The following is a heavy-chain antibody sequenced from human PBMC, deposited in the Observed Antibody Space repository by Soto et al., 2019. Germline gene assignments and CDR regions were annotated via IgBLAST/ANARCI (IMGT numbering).Heavy chain of an antibody. CDR3: ARDSPGYGDYVLFDY. CDR2: IFYSGST. Sequence: SETLSLTCTVSGVSISSSIYYGGWIRQPPGKGLEWIGSIFYSGSTYYNPSLKSRVTISVDTSKNQFSLQLDSATPEDTAVYYCARDSPGYGDYVLFDYWGQGTRVTVSS. J-gene: IGHJ4*02. D-gene: IGHD4-17*01. CDR1: GVSISSSIYY. V-gene: IGHV4-39*02.